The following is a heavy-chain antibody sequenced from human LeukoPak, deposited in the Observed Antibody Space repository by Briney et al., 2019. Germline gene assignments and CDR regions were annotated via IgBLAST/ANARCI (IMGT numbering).Heavy chain of an antibody. CDR2: ARNKANSYST. J-gene: IGHJ6*03. D-gene: IGHD2-15*01. CDR1: GFTFDVYA. CDR3: ARGYRAWVAATHTYYYYFYMDV. Sequence: GGSLRLSCAASGFTFDVYAMHWVRQPPGKGLEWVGLARNKANSYSTEYAASVKGRFTISRDESKNSLYLQMNRLKTEDTAVYYCARGYRAWVAATHTYYYYFYMDVWGKGTTVTISS. V-gene: IGHV3-72*01.